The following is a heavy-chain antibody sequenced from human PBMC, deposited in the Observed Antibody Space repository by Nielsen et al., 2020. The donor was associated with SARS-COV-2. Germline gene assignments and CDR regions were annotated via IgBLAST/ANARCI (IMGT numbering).Heavy chain of an antibody. CDR3: ARDLDYGGNSVSVPLDY. CDR2: ISSSSSTI. V-gene: IGHV3-48*02. CDR1: GFTFSSYS. J-gene: IGHJ4*02. Sequence: GGSLRLSCAASGFTFSSYSMNWVRQAPGKGLEWVSYISSSSSTIYYADSVKGRFTISRDNAKNSLYLQMNSLRDEDTAVYYCARDLDYGGNSVSVPLDYWGQGTLVTVSS. D-gene: IGHD4-23*01.